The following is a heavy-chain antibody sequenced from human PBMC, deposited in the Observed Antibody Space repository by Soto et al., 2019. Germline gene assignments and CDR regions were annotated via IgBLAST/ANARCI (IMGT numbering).Heavy chain of an antibody. D-gene: IGHD4-17*01. CDR1: GYTFTSYD. CDR3: ARTLYGDNVDC. Sequence: QVQLVQSGAEGKKPGASVKVSCKASGYTFTSYDITWVRQATGQGLEWMGWMNANSGNTGYAQKFQGRGTMTGNTSISTAYMELSSLRSEDTAVYYCARTLYGDNVDCWGQGTLVTVSS. J-gene: IGHJ4*02. CDR2: MNANSGNT. V-gene: IGHV1-8*01.